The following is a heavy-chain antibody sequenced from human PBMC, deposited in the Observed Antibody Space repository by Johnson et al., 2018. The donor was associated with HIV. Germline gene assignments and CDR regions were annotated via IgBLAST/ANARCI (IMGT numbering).Heavy chain of an antibody. CDR3: ARDQYYYDSRGVGAFDI. V-gene: IGHV3-30*14. D-gene: IGHD3-22*01. CDR1: GFTFSSYA. J-gene: IGHJ3*02. CDR2: ISYDGSNK. Sequence: QVLLVESGGGLIQPGRSLRLSCAASGFTFSSYAMHWVRQAPGKGLEWVAVISYDGSNKYYADSVKGRFTISRDNSKNTLYLQMNSLRAEDTAVYYCARDQYYYDSRGVGAFDIWGQGTRVTVSS.